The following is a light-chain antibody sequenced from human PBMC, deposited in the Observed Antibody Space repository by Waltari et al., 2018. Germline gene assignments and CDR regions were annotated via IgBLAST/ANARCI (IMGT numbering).Light chain of an antibody. CDR1: QSVSSK. CDR2: HAS. Sequence: EIVMTQSPATRSVSPGERATLPCRASQSVSSKVAWYQPKPGQAPSLLIYHASTRATGIPARFSGSGSGTEFTLTISSLQSGDFAVYYCQHYNNGGKAFGQGTKLEIK. J-gene: IGKJ2*01. V-gene: IGKV3-15*01. CDR3: QHYNNGGKA.